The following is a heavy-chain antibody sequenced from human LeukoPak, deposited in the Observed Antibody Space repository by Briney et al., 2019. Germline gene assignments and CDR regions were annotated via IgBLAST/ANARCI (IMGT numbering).Heavy chain of an antibody. Sequence: SETLSLTCTVSGGSISSYYWSWIRQPPWKGLEWIGYIYYSGSTNYNPSLKSRVTISVDTSKNQFSLKLSSVTAADTAVYYCARGVSSSWYSFDYWGQGTLVTVSS. D-gene: IGHD6-13*01. CDR1: GGSISSYY. V-gene: IGHV4-59*01. CDR3: ARGVSSSWYSFDY. J-gene: IGHJ4*02. CDR2: IYYSGST.